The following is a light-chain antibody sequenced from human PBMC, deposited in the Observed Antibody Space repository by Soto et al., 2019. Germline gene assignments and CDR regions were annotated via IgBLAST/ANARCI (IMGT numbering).Light chain of an antibody. CDR3: QQRSSWIT. CDR2: DAS. J-gene: IGKJ5*01. Sequence: VLTQSPRTLSLSPGERATLSCRASQNVNNNFVAWYQQKPGQAPRLLIYDASNRATGIPARFSGSGSATDFTLTISSLEPEDFAVYYCQQRSSWITFGQGTRLEIK. CDR1: QNVNNN. V-gene: IGKV3-11*01.